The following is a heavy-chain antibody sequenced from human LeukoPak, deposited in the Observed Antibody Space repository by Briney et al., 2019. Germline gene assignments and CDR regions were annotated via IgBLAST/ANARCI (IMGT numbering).Heavy chain of an antibody. D-gene: IGHD3-22*01. CDR3: AREVPYYYDSSGLSYYYYGMDV. V-gene: IGHV4-59*01. CDR1: GGSISSYY. J-gene: IGHJ6*02. CDR2: IYYSGST. Sequence: SETLSLTCTVSGGSISSYYWSWIRQPPGKGLEWIGYIYYSGSTNYNPSLRSRVTISVDTSKNQFSLKLSSVTAADTAVYYCAREVPYYYDSSGLSYYYYGMDVWGQGTTVTVSS.